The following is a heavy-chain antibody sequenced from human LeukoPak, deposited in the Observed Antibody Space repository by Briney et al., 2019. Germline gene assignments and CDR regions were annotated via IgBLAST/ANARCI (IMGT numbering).Heavy chain of an antibody. CDR1: GYTLTELS. V-gene: IGHV1-2*06. CDR2: INPNSGGT. CDR3: ARSVSPNYDLVCNY. J-gene: IGHJ4*02. D-gene: IGHD3-3*01. Sequence: GASVKVSCKVSGYTLTELSMHWVRQAPGQGLEWMGRINPNSGGTNYAQKFQGRVTMTRDTSISTAYMELSRLRSDDTAVYYCARSVSPNYDLVCNYWGQGTLVTVSS.